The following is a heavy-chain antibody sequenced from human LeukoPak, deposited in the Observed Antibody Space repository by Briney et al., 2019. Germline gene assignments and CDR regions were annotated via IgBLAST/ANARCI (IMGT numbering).Heavy chain of an antibody. V-gene: IGHV4-39*01. D-gene: IGHD2-15*01. CDR3: ARSGGPPDY. Sequence: SETLSLTCTVSGGSISSYYWSWIRQPPGKGLEWIGSIYYSGSTYYNPSLKSRVTISVDTSKNQFSLKLSSVTAADTAVYYCARSGGPPDYWGQGTLVTVSS. J-gene: IGHJ4*02. CDR2: IYYSGST. CDR1: GGSISSYY.